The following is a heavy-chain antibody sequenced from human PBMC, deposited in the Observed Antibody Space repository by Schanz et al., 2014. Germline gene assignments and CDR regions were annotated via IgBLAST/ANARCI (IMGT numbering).Heavy chain of an antibody. CDR1: GFSFSSYA. CDR3: ARPALWFGDNCFDP. D-gene: IGHD3-10*01. Sequence: EVQLLESGGGLVEPGGSLRLSCAASGFSFSSYAMGWVRQARGKGLVWVSRIKSDGSSTSYADSVKGRFTISRDNAKNTLYLQMNSLRAEDTAVYYCARPALWFGDNCFDPWGQGTLVTVSS. CDR2: IKSDGSST. V-gene: IGHV3-74*02. J-gene: IGHJ5*02.